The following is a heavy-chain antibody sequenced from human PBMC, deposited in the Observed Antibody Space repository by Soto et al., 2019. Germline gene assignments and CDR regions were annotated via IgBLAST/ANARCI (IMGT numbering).Heavy chain of an antibody. D-gene: IGHD2-15*01. CDR3: ATAGWRSQGYCSGGSCYSHWFDP. J-gene: IGHJ5*02. Sequence: ASVKVSCKVSGYTLTELSMHWVRQAPGKGLEWMGGFDPEDGETIYAQKFQGRVTMTEDTSTDTAYMELSSLRSEDTAVYYCATAGWRSQGYCSGGSCYSHWFDPWGQGTLVTVSS. V-gene: IGHV1-24*01. CDR2: FDPEDGET. CDR1: GYTLTELS.